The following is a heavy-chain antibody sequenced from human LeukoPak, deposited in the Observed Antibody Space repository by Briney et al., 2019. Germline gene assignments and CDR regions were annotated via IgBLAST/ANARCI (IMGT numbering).Heavy chain of an antibody. CDR1: GGSFSGYY. Sequence: SETLSLTCAVYGGSFSGYYWSWIRQPPGKGLEWIGEINHSGSTNYNPSLKSRVTISVDTSKNQFSLKLSSVTAADTAVYYCARGRYCSSTSCRMYRFDPWGQGTLVNVSS. J-gene: IGHJ5*01. CDR3: ARGRYCSSTSCRMYRFDP. V-gene: IGHV4-34*01. D-gene: IGHD2-2*01. CDR2: INHSGST.